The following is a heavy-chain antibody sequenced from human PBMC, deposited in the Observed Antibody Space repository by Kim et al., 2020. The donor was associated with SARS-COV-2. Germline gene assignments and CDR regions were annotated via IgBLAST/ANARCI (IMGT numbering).Heavy chain of an antibody. CDR2: INHSGST. J-gene: IGHJ6*02. CDR3: ARVRSGGIYYYYYFGMDV. Sequence: SETLSLTCAVYGGSFSGYYWSWIRQPPGKGLEWIGEINHSGSTNYNPSLKSRVTISVDTSKNQFSLKLSSVTAADTAGYYCARVRSGGIYYYYYFGMDVWGQGTTVTVSS. V-gene: IGHV4-34*01. D-gene: IGHD2-15*01. CDR1: GGSFSGYY.